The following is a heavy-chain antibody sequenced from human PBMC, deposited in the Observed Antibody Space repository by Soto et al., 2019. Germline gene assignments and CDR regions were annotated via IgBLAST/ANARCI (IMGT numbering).Heavy chain of an antibody. V-gene: IGHV4-34*01. CDR3: ARGGGITGTTFYLYYYYGMDV. Sequence: SETLSLTCAVYGGSFSGYYWSWIRQPPGKGLEWIGEINHSGSTNYNPSLKSRVTMSVDTSKNQFSLKLSSVTAADTAVYYCARGGGITGTTFYLYYYYGMDVWGQGTTVTVSS. CDR2: INHSGST. J-gene: IGHJ6*02. D-gene: IGHD1-20*01. CDR1: GGSFSGYY.